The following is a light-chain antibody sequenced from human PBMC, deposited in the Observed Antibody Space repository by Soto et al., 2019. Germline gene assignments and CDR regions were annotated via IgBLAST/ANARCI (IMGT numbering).Light chain of an antibody. Sequence: EIVMMQSPATLSVSPGERATLSCRASQSVGSNLAWYQQKPGQAPRLLIYGASTRATDIPARFSGSGSGTEFALTINSLQSEDSAVYFCQKFNVWHLTFGKGTKVDI. CDR1: QSVGSN. CDR3: QKFNVWHLT. J-gene: IGKJ1*01. CDR2: GAS. V-gene: IGKV3-15*01.